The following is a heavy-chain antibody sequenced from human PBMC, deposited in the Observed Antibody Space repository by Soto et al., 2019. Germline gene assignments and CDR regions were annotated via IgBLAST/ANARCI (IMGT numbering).Heavy chain of an antibody. CDR2: ISSGGDTI. D-gene: IGHD3-10*01. Sequence: KPGGSLRLSCVASGFSFSTHYMTWIRQAPGKGLEWVSYISSGGDTIYYSDSVKGRFTVSRDNARNSLYLQMDSLRAEDTAIYYCAGDPYYYASDYWGQGTLVTVSS. CDR3: AGDPYYYASDY. CDR1: GFSFSTHY. J-gene: IGHJ4*02. V-gene: IGHV3-11*01.